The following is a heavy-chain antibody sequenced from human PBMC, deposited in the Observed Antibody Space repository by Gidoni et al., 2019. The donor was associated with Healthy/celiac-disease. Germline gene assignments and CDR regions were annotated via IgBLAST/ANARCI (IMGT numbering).Heavy chain of an antibody. CDR2: ISGSGGST. D-gene: IGHD3-22*01. Sequence: EVQLLEPGGGLVQPGGSLSPSCAASGSSFSSLARGWVRQAPGKGLGWVSAISGSGGSTYYADSVKGRFTISRDNSKNTLYLQMNSLRAEDTAVYYCAKDRFTMIVVVPSRGYFDYWGQGTLVTVSS. V-gene: IGHV3-23*01. CDR3: AKDRFTMIVVVPSRGYFDY. CDR1: GSSFSSLA. J-gene: IGHJ4*02.